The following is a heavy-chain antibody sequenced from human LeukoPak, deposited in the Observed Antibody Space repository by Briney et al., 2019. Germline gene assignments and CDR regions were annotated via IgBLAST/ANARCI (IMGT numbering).Heavy chain of an antibody. CDR3: ARTLVVPAAIPPFYYYYYGMDV. Sequence: GSLRLSCAASGFTFSSYSMNWVRQPPGKGLEWIGEINHSGSTNYNPSLKSRVTISVDTSKNQFSLKLSSVTAADTAVYYCARTLVVPAAIPPFYYYYYGMDVWGQGTTVTVSS. CDR2: INHSGST. D-gene: IGHD2-2*02. CDR1: GFTFSSYS. V-gene: IGHV4-34*01. J-gene: IGHJ6*02.